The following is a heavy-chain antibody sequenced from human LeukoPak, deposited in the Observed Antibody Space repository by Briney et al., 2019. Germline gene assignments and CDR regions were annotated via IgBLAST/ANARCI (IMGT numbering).Heavy chain of an antibody. CDR3: ARTLIVGAIGDAFDI. Sequence: ESLRLSCTASGFIFSSYNLYCFRRPPRGGVEWVSWISYRSSYIYDEDSVKGRFTISRDNAKNSLYLQMNSLIAEDTAVYYCARTLIVGAIGDAFDIWGQGTMVTVSS. J-gene: IGHJ3*02. D-gene: IGHD1-26*01. CDR2: ISYRSSYI. V-gene: IGHV3-21*01. CDR1: GFIFSSYN.